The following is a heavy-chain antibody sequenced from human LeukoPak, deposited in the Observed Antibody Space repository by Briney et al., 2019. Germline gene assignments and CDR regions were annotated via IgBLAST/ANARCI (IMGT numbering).Heavy chain of an antibody. CDR1: GFTFSSYA. CDR3: AKDPYYDSSGYYLH. J-gene: IGHJ4*02. D-gene: IGHD3-22*01. V-gene: IGHV3-23*01. CDR2: ISGSGGST. Sequence: GSLRLSCAASGFTFSSYAMSWVRQAPGKGLEWVSAISGSGGSTYYADSVKGRFTISRDNSKNTLCLQMNSLRAEDTAVYYCAKDPYYDSSGYYLHWGQGTLVTVSS.